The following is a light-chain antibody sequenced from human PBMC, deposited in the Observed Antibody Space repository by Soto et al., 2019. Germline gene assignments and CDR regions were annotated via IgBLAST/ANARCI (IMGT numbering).Light chain of an antibody. J-gene: IGLJ1*01. CDR3: AAWDDSLNGVYV. Sequence: QSVLTQPPSASGPPGQRVTISCSGSSSNIGRSTVSWYQQLPGTAPTLLIYDNNQRPSGVPDRFSGSKSGTSASLAISGLQSEDEADYYCAAWDDSLNGVYVFGTGTKLTVL. CDR2: DNN. V-gene: IGLV1-44*01. CDR1: SSNIGRST.